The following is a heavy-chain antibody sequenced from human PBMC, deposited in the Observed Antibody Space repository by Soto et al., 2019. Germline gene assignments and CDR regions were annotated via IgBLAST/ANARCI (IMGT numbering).Heavy chain of an antibody. J-gene: IGHJ3*02. V-gene: IGHV3-48*02. Sequence: EVQLVESGGGLVQPGGSLRLSCAASGFTFSSYSMNWVRQAPGKGLEWVSYISSSSSTIYYADSVKGRYAISRDNAKNSLYLQMNSLRDEDTAVYYCARDHDSSGWYDAFDIWCQGTMVTVSS. CDR2: ISSSSSTI. CDR1: GFTFSSYS. D-gene: IGHD6-19*01. CDR3: ARDHDSSGWYDAFDI.